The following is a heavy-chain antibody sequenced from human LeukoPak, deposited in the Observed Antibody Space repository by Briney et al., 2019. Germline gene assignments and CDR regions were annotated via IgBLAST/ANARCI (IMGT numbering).Heavy chain of an antibody. Sequence: GGSLRLSCAASGFTVSSNYMSWVRQAPGKGLEWVSVIYSGGSTYYADSVKGRFTISRDNSKNTLYLQMNSLRAEDTAVYYCASGLLRFLEWLPAPFDYWGQGTLVTVSS. CDR3: ASGLLRFLEWLPAPFDY. J-gene: IGHJ4*02. V-gene: IGHV3-66*01. D-gene: IGHD3-3*01. CDR1: GFTVSSNY. CDR2: IYSGGST.